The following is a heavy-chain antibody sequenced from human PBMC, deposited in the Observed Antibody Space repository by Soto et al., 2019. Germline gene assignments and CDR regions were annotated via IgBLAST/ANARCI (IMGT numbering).Heavy chain of an antibody. V-gene: IGHV3-30*18. CDR2: ISYDGSNK. CDR3: AKGGYCTNGVCYSLLQQRDDAFDI. D-gene: IGHD2-8*01. CDR1: GFTFSSYG. Sequence: GGSLRLSCAASGFTFSSYGMHWVRQAPGKGLEWVAVISYDGSNKYYADSVKGRFTISRDNSKNTLYLQMNSLRAEDTAVYYCAKGGYCTNGVCYSLLQQRDDAFDIWGQGTMVTVSS. J-gene: IGHJ3*02.